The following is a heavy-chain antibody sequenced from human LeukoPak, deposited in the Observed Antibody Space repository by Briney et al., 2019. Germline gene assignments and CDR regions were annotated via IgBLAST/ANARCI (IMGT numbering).Heavy chain of an antibody. CDR2: ISDGSRNT. Sequence: GSLRPSCATSGLTLRYFIMNWVRPAPRKGMQWASTISDGSRNTHYAVSVNGRYTISRDDFLNVVYLQMNSLTVEDTAVYYCTTRLQHHFDFWGQGTQVTVSS. CDR3: TTRLQHHFDF. D-gene: IGHD4-11*01. CDR1: GLTLRYFI. J-gene: IGHJ4*02. V-gene: IGHV3-23*01.